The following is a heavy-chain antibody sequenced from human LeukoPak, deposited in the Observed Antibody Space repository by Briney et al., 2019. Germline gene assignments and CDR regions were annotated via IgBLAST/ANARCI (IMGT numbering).Heavy chain of an antibody. CDR1: GGTVSSGNYY. D-gene: IGHD6-19*01. CDR3: ARGRDSSGWSVFDY. J-gene: IGHJ4*02. CDR2: IYYSGTT. Sequence: SETLSLTCTVSGGTVSSGNYYWTWIRQPPGKGLEWIGYIYYSGTTKYNPSLKSRVTMSVDTSKNQFSLKLSSVTAADTAVFYCARGRDSSGWSVFDYWGQETLVTVSS. V-gene: IGHV4-61*01.